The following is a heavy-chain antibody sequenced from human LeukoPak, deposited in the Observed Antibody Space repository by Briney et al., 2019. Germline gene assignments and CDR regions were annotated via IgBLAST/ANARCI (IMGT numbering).Heavy chain of an antibody. J-gene: IGHJ6*02. CDR1: GFTFSDYY. CDR3: ARDRVRVTTVFTWEVYYYGMDV. D-gene: IGHD4-17*01. CDR2: ISSSSYT. Sequence: PGGSLRLSCAASGFTFSDYYMSWIRQAPGKGLEWVSYISSSSYTNYADSVKGRFTISRDNAKNSLYLQMNSLRAKDTAVYYCARDRVRVTTVFTWEVYYYGMDVWGQGTTVTVS. V-gene: IGHV3-11*05.